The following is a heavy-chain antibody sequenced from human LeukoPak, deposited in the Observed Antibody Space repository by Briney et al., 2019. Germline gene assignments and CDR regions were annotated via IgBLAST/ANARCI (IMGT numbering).Heavy chain of an antibody. CDR2: IYYSGST. D-gene: IGHD2-15*01. Sequence: SETLSLTCAVSGGSISTYYWSWVRQPPGKGLEWIGYIYYSGSTNYNPSLNSRVTISVDPSKNQFSLKLNSVTTADTAVYYCPRNGSVCSRRSCYSVNAFDIWGQGAMVTVSS. J-gene: IGHJ3*02. V-gene: IGHV4-59*13. CDR1: GGSISTYY. CDR3: PRNGSVCSRRSCYSVNAFDI.